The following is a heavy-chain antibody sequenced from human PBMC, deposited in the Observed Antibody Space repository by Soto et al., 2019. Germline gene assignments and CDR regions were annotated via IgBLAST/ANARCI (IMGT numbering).Heavy chain of an antibody. CDR3: ATSGVASRFYFDC. J-gene: IGHJ4*02. CDR1: GFTFDDYA. V-gene: IGHV3-9*01. D-gene: IGHD3-10*01. Sequence: GGSLRLSCAASGFTFDDYAMHWVRQAPGKGLEWVSGISWNSGSIGYADSVKGRFTISRDNAQNTLYLQMDSLRAEDTAMYYCATSGVASRFYFDCWGPGTPVTASS. CDR2: ISWNSGSI.